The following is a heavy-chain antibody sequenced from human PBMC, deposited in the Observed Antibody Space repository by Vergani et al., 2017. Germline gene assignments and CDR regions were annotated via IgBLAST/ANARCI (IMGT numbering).Heavy chain of an antibody. D-gene: IGHD1-1*01. CDR2: IFPGDSDT. CDR3: ARQGMPTGSFYSY. CDR1: GYRFTDYW. V-gene: IGHV5-51*01. Sequence: EVQLVQSGAELKKPGESLKISCKASGYRFTDYWIAWVRQMPGKGLEWMGIIFPGDSDTRYGPSFQGQVTISVDKSVSTTFLQWSSLQASDTAIYYCARQGMPTGSFYSYWGQGSLVTVSS. J-gene: IGHJ4*02.